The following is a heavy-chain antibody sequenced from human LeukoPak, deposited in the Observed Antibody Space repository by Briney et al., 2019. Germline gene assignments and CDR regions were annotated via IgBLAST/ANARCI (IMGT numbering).Heavy chain of an antibody. CDR3: AREVWSSSWPDAFDI. D-gene: IGHD6-13*01. V-gene: IGHV3-48*01. J-gene: IGHJ3*02. CDR2: ISSSSSTI. CDR1: GFTFSSYS. Sequence: GGSLRLSCAASGFTFSSYSMNWVRQAPGKGLEWGSYISSSSSTIYYADSVKGRFTISRDNAKNSLYLQMNSLRAEDTAVYYCAREVWSSSWPDAFDIWGQGTMVTVSS.